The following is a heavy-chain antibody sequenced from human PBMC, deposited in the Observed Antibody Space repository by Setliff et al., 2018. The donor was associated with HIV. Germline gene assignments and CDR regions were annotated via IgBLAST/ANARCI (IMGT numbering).Heavy chain of an antibody. V-gene: IGHV4-34*01. CDR3: ARGGASSKYLDP. CDR1: GGSFSGHY. J-gene: IGHJ5*02. D-gene: IGHD2-15*01. Sequence: PSETLSLTCAVYGGSFSGHYWNWVRQPPGKGLEWIGEINESGRINYNPSLKSRVTLSVDTSKNQFSLSLTSVTGADTAVYYCARGGASSKYLDPWGQGTLVTVSS. CDR2: INESGRI.